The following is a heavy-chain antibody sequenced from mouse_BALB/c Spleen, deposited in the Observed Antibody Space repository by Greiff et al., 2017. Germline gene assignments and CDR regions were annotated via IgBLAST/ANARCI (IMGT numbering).Heavy chain of an antibody. J-gene: IGHJ4*01. CDR1: GFTFSSYA. V-gene: IGHV5-6-5*01. D-gene: IGHD1-1*01. Sequence: VQLKESGGGLVKPGGSLKLSCAASGFTFSSYAMSWVRQTPEKRLEWVASISSGGSTYYPDSVKGRFTISRDNARNILYLQMSSLRSEDTAMYYCARWVLRGNAMDYWGQGTSVTVSS. CDR2: ISSGGST. CDR3: ARWVLRGNAMDY.